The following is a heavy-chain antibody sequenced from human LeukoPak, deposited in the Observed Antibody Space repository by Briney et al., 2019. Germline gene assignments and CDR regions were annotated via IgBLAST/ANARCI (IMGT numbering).Heavy chain of an antibody. D-gene: IGHD3-3*01. J-gene: IGHJ4*02. CDR3: AKVEYYDFWSGYYIDY. V-gene: IGHV3-23*01. CDR1: GFTFSSYA. CDR2: ISGSGGST. Sequence: PGGSLRLSRAASGFTFSSYAMSWVRQAPGKGLEWVSAISGSGGSTYYADSVKGRFTISRDNSKNTLYLQMNSLRAEDTAVYYCAKVEYYDFWSGYYIDYWGQGTLVTVSS.